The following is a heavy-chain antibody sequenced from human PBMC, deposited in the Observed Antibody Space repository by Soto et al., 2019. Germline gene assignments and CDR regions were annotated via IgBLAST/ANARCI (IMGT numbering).Heavy chain of an antibody. D-gene: IGHD3-10*01. V-gene: IGHV3-30*03. J-gene: IGHJ4*02. CDR2: ISYDGSLQ. CDR3: VSDRGYGHASVPYS. CDR1: GFAFSSYG. Sequence: QAQLVESGGGVVQPGRSLRLSCAASGFAFSSYGMQWLRQAPGTGLEWVAVISYDGSLQHYADSVKGRFTISRDNSKNMVLLQMSSLRAEDTAVYYCVSDRGYGHASVPYSWGQGTLVSVSS.